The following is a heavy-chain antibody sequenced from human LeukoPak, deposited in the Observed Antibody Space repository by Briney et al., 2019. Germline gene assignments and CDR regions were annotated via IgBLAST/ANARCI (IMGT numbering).Heavy chain of an antibody. CDR3: ARRGFTYYYDSSGYYCDY. Sequence: ASVKVSCKASGYTFTSYGISWVRQPPGQGLEGMGLISAYNGNTNYAQKLQGRVTMTTDTSTSTAYMELRSLRSDDTAVYYCARRGFTYYYDSSGYYCDYWGQGTLVTVSS. J-gene: IGHJ4*02. CDR1: GYTFTSYG. CDR2: ISAYNGNT. D-gene: IGHD3-22*01. V-gene: IGHV1-18*01.